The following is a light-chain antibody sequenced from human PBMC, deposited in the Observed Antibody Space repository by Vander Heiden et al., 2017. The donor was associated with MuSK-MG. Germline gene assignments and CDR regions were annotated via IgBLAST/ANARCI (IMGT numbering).Light chain of an antibody. CDR3: QQLNTYPIT. V-gene: IGKV1-9*01. J-gene: IGKJ5*01. CDR1: QGISSY. CDR2: AAS. Sequence: DIQLTQSPSFLSASVGDRVTITCRASQGISSYLAWYQQKPGKAPKLLIYAASTLQSGVPSRISGSGSGTEFTLTISSLQPEDFATYYCQQLNTYPITFGQATQLEIK.